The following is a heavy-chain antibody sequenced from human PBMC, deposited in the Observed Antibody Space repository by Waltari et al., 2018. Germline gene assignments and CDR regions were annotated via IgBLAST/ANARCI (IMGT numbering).Heavy chain of an antibody. Sequence: EVQVVESGGGLVKPGGSLRLSCAASGFSFSTYNMNWVRQAPGKGLEWCSSISSRSGYKYYADSVKGRVTIARDNGKNSLYLQMNSLRAEDTAVYYCARASGGTYFFDYWGQGTLVTVSS. CDR3: ARASGGTYFFDY. CDR2: ISSRSGYK. CDR1: GFSFSTYN. V-gene: IGHV3-21*01. J-gene: IGHJ4*02. D-gene: IGHD2-15*01.